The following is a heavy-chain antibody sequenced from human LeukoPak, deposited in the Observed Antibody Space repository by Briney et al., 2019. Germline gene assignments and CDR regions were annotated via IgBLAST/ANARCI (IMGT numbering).Heavy chain of an antibody. V-gene: IGHV4-38-2*02. Sequence: SETLSLTCTVSGHSISSGYFWGWIRQPPGKGLEWIGSIYHSGSTHYNPSLKSRVTISIITSKNQFSLKLSSVTATDTALYYCARRIAVTGSFDYWGQGTLVTVSS. CDR1: GHSISSGYF. J-gene: IGHJ4*02. CDR3: ARRIAVTGSFDY. CDR2: IYHSGST. D-gene: IGHD6-19*01.